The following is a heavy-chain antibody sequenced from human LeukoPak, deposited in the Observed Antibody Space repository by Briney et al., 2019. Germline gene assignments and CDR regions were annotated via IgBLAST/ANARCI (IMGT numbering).Heavy chain of an antibody. CDR1: GGSISSSSYY. J-gene: IGHJ4*02. CDR2: IYYSGST. D-gene: IGHD5-12*01. Sequence: PSETLSLTCTVSGGSISSSSYYWGWIRQPPGKGLEWIGSIYYSGSTYYNPSLKSRVTISVDTSKNQFSLKLSSVTAADTAVYYCARDRGYSGWGSSYYFDYWGQGTLVTVSS. V-gene: IGHV4-39*07. CDR3: ARDRGYSGWGSSYYFDY.